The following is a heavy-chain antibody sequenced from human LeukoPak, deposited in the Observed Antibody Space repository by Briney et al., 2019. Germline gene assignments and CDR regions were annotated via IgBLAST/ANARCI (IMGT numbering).Heavy chain of an antibody. J-gene: IGHJ4*02. CDR2: LTASGGTT. D-gene: IGHD1-26*01. V-gene: IGHV3-23*01. Sequence: GGSLRLSCAASGVTFTAYPMTWVRQGPGKGLEWVSTLTASGGTTYYADSVRGRFTISRDNSRDMLYLQMNSLRGDDTAVYYCAKNWGSGSDYLTHGGQGTLVTVSS. CDR1: GVTFTAYP. CDR3: AKNWGSGSDYLTH.